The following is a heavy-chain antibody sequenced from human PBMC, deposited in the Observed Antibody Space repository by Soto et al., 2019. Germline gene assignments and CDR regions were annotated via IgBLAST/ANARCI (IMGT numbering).Heavy chain of an antibody. CDR2: ISSSSSYI. V-gene: IGHV3-21*01. Sequence: EVQLVESGGGLVKPGGSLRLSCAASGFTFSSYSMNWVRQAPGKGLEWVSSISSSSSYIYYADSVKGRFTISRDNAKNSLYLQMNSLRAEDTAVYYCARDEGGASRGYWVDFNYFDYWGQGALGTVSS. CDR3: ARDEGGASRGYWVDFNYFDY. J-gene: IGHJ4*02. D-gene: IGHD3-22*01. CDR1: GFTFSSYS.